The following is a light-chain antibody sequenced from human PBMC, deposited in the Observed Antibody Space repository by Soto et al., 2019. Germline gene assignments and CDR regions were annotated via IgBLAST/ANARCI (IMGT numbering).Light chain of an antibody. Sequence: EIVLTQSPATLSLSPGERATLSCRASQSVSSYLAWYQQKPGQAPRLLIYDTFNRATGIPARFSGSGSGTDFTLTISSLAPEDVAVYYCQQRNDWPLTFGQGTKLEIK. CDR3: QQRNDWPLT. CDR2: DTF. CDR1: QSVSSY. V-gene: IGKV3-11*01. J-gene: IGKJ2*01.